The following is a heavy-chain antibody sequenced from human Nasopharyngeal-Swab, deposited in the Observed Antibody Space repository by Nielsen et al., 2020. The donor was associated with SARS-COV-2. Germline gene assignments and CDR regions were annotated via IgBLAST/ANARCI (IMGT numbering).Heavy chain of an antibody. D-gene: IGHD4-17*01. J-gene: IGHJ3*02. Sequence: SETLSLTSTVSGGSISSGGYYWSWIRQHPGKGLEWIRYIYYSGSTYYNPSLKSRVTISVDTSKNQFSLKLSSLTAADTAVYYCARAYGEHGIDAFDIWGQGTMVTVSS. CDR3: ARAYGEHGIDAFDI. CDR2: IYYSGST. CDR1: GGSISSGGYY. V-gene: IGHV4-31*03.